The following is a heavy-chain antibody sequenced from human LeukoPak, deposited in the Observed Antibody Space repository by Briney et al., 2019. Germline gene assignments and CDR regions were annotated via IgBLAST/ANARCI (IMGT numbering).Heavy chain of an antibody. V-gene: IGHV4-31*03. Sequence: SQTLSLTCTVSGGSISSGGYYWAWVRQHPGTGLEWIGYIYYSGTTYYNPSLKTRVTISVDTSKTQFSLKLSSVTAADTAVYYCARDRGGSYSKGRFDYWGQGTLVTVSS. J-gene: IGHJ4*02. CDR2: IYYSGTT. D-gene: IGHD4-11*01. CDR1: GGSISSGGYY. CDR3: ARDRGGSYSKGRFDY.